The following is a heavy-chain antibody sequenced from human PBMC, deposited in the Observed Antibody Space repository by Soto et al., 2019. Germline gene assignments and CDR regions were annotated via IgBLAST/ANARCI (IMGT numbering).Heavy chain of an antibody. D-gene: IGHD1-1*01. J-gene: IGHJ4*02. Sequence: PSETLSLTCAVYGGSFSGYDLICIRQPPRNGLEWIGEINHSGSTNYILSLMSRVTISVDTSKNQFSLKLRSVAAADTAVYYCARGTGWNASSARFDYWGQGTLVTVSS. CDR1: GGSFSGYD. CDR2: INHSGST. V-gene: IGHV4-34*01. CDR3: ARGTGWNASSARFDY.